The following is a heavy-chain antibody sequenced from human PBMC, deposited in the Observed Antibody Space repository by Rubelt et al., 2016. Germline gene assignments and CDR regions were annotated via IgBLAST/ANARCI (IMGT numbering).Heavy chain of an antibody. Sequence: QLQLQESGPRLVLPSETLSLTCSVSGGSIQSNSFFWGWVRQSPGKGLEWIGSVYYTGNTLYNPSPMGRVTISAHMSRNQFPLNLQSVTAADTAVYYCARGHGDYIWWYFGLWGRGTLVTVSS. J-gene: IGHJ2*01. CDR3: ARGHGDYIWWYFGL. CDR2: VYYTGNT. V-gene: IGHV4-39*07. D-gene: IGHD4-17*01. CDR1: GGSIQSNSFF.